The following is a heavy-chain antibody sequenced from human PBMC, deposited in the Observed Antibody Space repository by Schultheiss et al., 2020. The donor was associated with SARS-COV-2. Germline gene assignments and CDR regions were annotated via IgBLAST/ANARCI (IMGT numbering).Heavy chain of an antibody. V-gene: IGHV3-33*01. D-gene: IGHD6-19*01. Sequence: GGSLRLSCAASGFTFSSYGMHWVRQAPGKGLEWVGIIWYDGSNKYYADSVKGRFTISRDNSKNTVYLQMNSLRAEDTAVYYCARLYSSTVDYWGQGTLV. CDR3: ARLYSSTVDY. J-gene: IGHJ4*02. CDR1: GFTFSSYG. CDR2: IWYDGSNK.